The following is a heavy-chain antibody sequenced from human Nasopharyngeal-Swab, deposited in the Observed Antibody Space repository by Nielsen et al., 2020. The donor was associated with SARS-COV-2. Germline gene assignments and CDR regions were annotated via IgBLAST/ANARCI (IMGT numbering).Heavy chain of an antibody. V-gene: IGHV3-23*01. J-gene: IGHJ6*02. CDR1: GFSFSTYG. CDR3: AKRYSNTNYGMDV. CDR2: ISGNAIST. D-gene: IGHD3-16*02. Sequence: GGSLRLSCEASGFSFSTYGMTWVRQAPGKGLEWVSGISGNAISTYYADSVKGRFTISRDNYRNTLYLQMNSLRAEDTAVYYCAKRYSNTNYGMDVWGQGTTVTVSS.